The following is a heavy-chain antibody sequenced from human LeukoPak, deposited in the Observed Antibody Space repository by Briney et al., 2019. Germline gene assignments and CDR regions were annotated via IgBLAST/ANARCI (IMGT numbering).Heavy chain of an antibody. V-gene: IGHV3-23*01. J-gene: IGHJ4*02. D-gene: IGHD6-19*01. CDR1: GLTFSRYA. CDR2: ISGSGGST. CDR3: TKAEFNSGWYYFDY. Sequence: PGGSVRLSCAASGLTFSRYAMSWVREAPGKGLEWVSVISGSGGSTYYADSVKGRFTIYRDNSKNTLYLQMNNLRAEDTAVYYCTKAEFNSGWYYFDYWGQGTLVTVSS.